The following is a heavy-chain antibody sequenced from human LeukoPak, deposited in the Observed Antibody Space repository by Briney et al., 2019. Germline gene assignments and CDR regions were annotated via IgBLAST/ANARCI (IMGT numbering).Heavy chain of an antibody. CDR1: GFTFSDYS. J-gene: IGHJ6*03. CDR2: ISSRSLYI. Sequence: GGSLRLSCAASGFTFSDYSMNWVRQAPGEGLEWVSSISSRSLYIHYADSVKGRFTISRDNARNSLYLQMNSLRAEDTAVYYCARDPYSGACGDTYYYYMDVWGKGTTVTISS. V-gene: IGHV3-21*01. CDR3: ARDPYSGACGDTYYYYMDV. D-gene: IGHD1-26*01.